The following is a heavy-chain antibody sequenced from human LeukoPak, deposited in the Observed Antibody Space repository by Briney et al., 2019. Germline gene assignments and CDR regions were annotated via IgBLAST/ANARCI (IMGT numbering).Heavy chain of an antibody. CDR1: GGSISSYY. Sequence: KPSETLSLTCTVSGGSISSYYWSWIRQPPGKGLEWTGYIYYSGSTNYNPSLKSRVTISVDTSKNQFSLKLSSVTAADTAVYYCARDRRFLEWSNHHDAFDIWGQGTMVTVSS. J-gene: IGHJ3*02. CDR3: ARDRRFLEWSNHHDAFDI. CDR2: IYYSGST. D-gene: IGHD3-3*01. V-gene: IGHV4-59*01.